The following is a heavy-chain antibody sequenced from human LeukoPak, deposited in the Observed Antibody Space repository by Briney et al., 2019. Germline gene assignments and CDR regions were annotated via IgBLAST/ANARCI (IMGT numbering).Heavy chain of an antibody. D-gene: IGHD3-22*01. V-gene: IGHV3-48*04. CDR1: GFTFSSYS. Sequence: PGGSLRLSCAASGFTFSSYSMNWVRQAPGKGLEWVSYISSSSSTIYYADSVKGRFTISRDNAKNSLYLQMNSLRAEDTAVYYCARDQSGAGYYDSSGYYRRVPNPDYWGQGTLVTVSS. CDR3: ARDQSGAGYYDSSGYYRRVPNPDY. CDR2: ISSSSSTI. J-gene: IGHJ4*02.